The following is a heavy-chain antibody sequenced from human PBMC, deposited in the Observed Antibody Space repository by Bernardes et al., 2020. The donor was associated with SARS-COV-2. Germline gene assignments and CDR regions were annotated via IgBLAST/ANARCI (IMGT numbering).Heavy chain of an antibody. CDR1: GFTFSSYG. CDR3: AKDESHDYGDYGPFDY. CDR2: ISYDGSNK. J-gene: IGHJ4*02. Sequence: LRLSCAASGFTFSSYGMHWVRQAPGKGLEWVAVISYDGSNKYYADSVKGRFTISRDNSKNTLYLQMNSLRAEDTAVYYCAKDESHDYGDYGPFDYWGQGTLVTVSS. V-gene: IGHV3-30*18. D-gene: IGHD4-17*01.